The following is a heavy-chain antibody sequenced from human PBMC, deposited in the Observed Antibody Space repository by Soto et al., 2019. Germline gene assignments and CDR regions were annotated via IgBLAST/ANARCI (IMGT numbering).Heavy chain of an antibody. J-gene: IGHJ4*02. V-gene: IGHV4-59*01. D-gene: IGHD2-2*03. CDR2: IYYSGST. CDR1: GDSISSYY. Sequence: ASGTLSLTCSVSGDSISSYYLSWVRQPPGKGLEWIGYIYYSGSTNYNPSFKSRVTISVDTPKNQFSLKLTSVTAADTAVYYCARVDDTLRLDYWGQGTLVTVSS. CDR3: ARVDDTLRLDY.